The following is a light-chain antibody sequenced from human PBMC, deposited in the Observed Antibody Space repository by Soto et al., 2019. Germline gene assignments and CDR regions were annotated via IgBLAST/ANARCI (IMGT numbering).Light chain of an antibody. CDR3: QQYSNWPT. Sequence: EIVMTQSPATLSVSPGERVTLSCRAGQSVSRNLAWYQQKPGQAPRLLVYGASTRATGIPARFSGSGSGTEFALTISSLQSEDFEVYYCQQYSNWPTFGQGTKVEIK. J-gene: IGKJ1*01. V-gene: IGKV3-15*01. CDR2: GAS. CDR1: QSVSRN.